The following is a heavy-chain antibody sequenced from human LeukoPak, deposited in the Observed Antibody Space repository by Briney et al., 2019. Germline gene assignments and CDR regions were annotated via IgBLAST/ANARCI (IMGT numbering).Heavy chain of an antibody. V-gene: IGHV3-23*01. Sequence: PGGSLRLSCAASGFTFSSYAMSWVRQAPGKGLEWVSAISGSGGSTYYADSVKGRFTISRDNAKNSLYLQMNSLRAEDTAVYYCARDLESGYDFDAFDIWGQGTMVTVSS. D-gene: IGHD5-12*01. J-gene: IGHJ3*02. CDR2: ISGSGGST. CDR3: ARDLESGYDFDAFDI. CDR1: GFTFSSYA.